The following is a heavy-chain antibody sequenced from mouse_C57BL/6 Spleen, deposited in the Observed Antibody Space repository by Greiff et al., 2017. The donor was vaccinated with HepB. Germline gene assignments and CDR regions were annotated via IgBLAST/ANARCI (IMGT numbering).Heavy chain of an antibody. V-gene: IGHV6-6*01. D-gene: IGHD4-1*02. J-gene: IGHJ3*01. CDR2: IRNKANNHAT. Sequence: EVQRVESGGGLVQPGGSMKLSCAASGFTFSDAWMDWVRQSPEKGLEWVAEIRNKANNHATYYAESVKGRFTISRDESKSSVYLQMNSLRAEDTGIYYCTRANWAWFAYWGQGTLVTVSA. CDR3: TRANWAWFAY. CDR1: GFTFSDAW.